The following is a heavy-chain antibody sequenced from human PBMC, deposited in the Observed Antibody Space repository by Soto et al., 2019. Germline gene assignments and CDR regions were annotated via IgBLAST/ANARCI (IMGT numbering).Heavy chain of an antibody. CDR3: ARGEYDILTGRNWFDP. D-gene: IGHD3-9*01. J-gene: IGHJ5*02. CDR1: GGSFSGYY. Sequence: SETLSLTCAVYGGSFSGYYWSWIRQPPGKGLEWIGEINHSGSTNYNPSLKSRVTISVDTSKNQFSLKLSSVTAADTAVYYCARGEYDILTGRNWFDPWGQGTLVTAPQ. CDR2: INHSGST. V-gene: IGHV4-34*01.